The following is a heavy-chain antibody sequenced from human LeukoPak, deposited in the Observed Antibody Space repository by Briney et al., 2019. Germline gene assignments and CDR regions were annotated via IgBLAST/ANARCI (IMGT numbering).Heavy chain of an antibody. CDR1: GFTFSSYE. Sequence: GGSLRLSCAASGFTFSSYEMNWVRQAPGKGLEWVSYITTSGNTIYYTDSVRGRFTISRDNSNNSLYLQVNSLRAGDTAVYYRARTPKGYCSGGSCYVHHYMDVWGKGTTVTVSS. J-gene: IGHJ6*03. D-gene: IGHD2-15*01. CDR3: ARTPKGYCSGGSCYVHHYMDV. V-gene: IGHV3-48*03. CDR2: ITTSGNTI.